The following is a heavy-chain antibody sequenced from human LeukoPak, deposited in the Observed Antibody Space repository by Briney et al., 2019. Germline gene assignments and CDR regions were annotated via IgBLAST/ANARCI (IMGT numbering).Heavy chain of an antibody. D-gene: IGHD4-17*01. CDR3: ARAYGSNFDY. J-gene: IGHJ4*02. V-gene: IGHV1-46*01. Sequence: ASVKVSCKASGYTFTSYGISWVRQAPGQGLEWMGIINPSGGSTSYAQKFQGRVTMTRDTSTSTVYMELSSLRSEDTAVYYCARAYGSNFDYWGQGTLVTVSS. CDR2: INPSGGST. CDR1: GYTFTSYG.